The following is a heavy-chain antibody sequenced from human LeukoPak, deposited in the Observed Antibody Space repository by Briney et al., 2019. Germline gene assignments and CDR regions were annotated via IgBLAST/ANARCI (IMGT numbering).Heavy chain of an antibody. D-gene: IGHD2-8*02. CDR1: GFTVSSNY. CDR2: IYSSGAT. J-gene: IGHJ3*02. CDR3: ARLQVADALDI. V-gene: IGHV3-66*02. Sequence: GGSLRLSCAASGFTVSSNYMSWVRQAPGKGLEWVSVIYSSGATYYADSVKGRFTISRDNSKNTLYLQVNSLRAEDTAVYYCARLQVADALDIWGQGTMVTVSS.